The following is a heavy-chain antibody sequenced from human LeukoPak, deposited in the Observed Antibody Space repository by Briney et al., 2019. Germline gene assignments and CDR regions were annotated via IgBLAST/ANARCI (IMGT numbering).Heavy chain of an antibody. Sequence: MSSETLSLTCAVSGYSISSGYYWGWIRQPPVKGLEWIGSIYHSGSTYYNPSLKSRVTIPVDTSKNQFSLKLSSVTAADTAVYYCARRLGIMRDPFDYWGQGTLVTVSS. V-gene: IGHV4-38-2*01. D-gene: IGHD7-27*01. CDR2: IYHSGST. J-gene: IGHJ4*02. CDR3: ARRLGIMRDPFDY. CDR1: GYSISSGYY.